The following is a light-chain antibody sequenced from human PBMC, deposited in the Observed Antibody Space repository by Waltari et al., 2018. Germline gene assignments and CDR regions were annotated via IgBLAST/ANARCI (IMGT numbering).Light chain of an antibody. CDR3: QQYQTFRT. V-gene: IGKV1-5*01. CDR1: KTISTW. CDR2: DAS. J-gene: IGKJ1*01. Sequence: IQMTQSPSTLSASVGDRVTITCRASKTISTWLAWYQHKPGQAPKLLIYDASTIQSGVPSRFSGSGSGTEFSLTISTLQPDDFATYYCQQYQTFRTFGRGTRVELK.